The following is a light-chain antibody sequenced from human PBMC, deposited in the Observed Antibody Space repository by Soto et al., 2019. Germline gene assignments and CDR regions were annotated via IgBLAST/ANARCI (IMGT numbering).Light chain of an antibody. J-gene: IGKJ2*01. V-gene: IGKV3-20*01. CDR3: QQYGSSPYS. CDR1: QSVSRSD. CDR2: ATS. Sequence: EIVLTQSPGTLSLSPGERATLSCRASQSVSRSDLAWYQQNPGQPPSLLIYATSSRATGIPDRFSGSGSGTDFTLTISGLEPEDFAVYYCQQYGSSPYSFGQGTKLVIK.